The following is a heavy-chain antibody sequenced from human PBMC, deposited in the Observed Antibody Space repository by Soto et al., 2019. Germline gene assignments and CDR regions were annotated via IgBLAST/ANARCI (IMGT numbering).Heavy chain of an antibody. V-gene: IGHV1-58*01. CDR1: GFTFTSSA. CDR2: IVVGSGNT. D-gene: IGHD6-13*01. J-gene: IGHJ6*02. Sequence: SVKVSCKASGFTFTSSAVQWVRQARGQRLEWIGWIVVGSGNTNYAQKFQGRVTITADKSTSTAYMELSSLRSEDTAVYYCARPSIAAAGHYYYYYGMDVWGQGTTVTVSS. CDR3: ARPSIAAAGHYYYYYGMDV.